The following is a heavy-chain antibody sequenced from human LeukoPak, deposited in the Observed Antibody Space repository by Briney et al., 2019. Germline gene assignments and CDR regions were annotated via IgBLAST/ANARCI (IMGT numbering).Heavy chain of an antibody. J-gene: IGHJ4*02. CDR1: GVTFSSYG. V-gene: IGHV3-30*02. D-gene: IGHD3-22*01. Sequence: GGSLRLSCAASGVTFSSYGMHWVRQAPGKGLEWVAFIRYDGSNKYYADSVKGRFTISRDNSKNTLYLQMNSLRAEDTAVYYCATAPNDYDSSGYDYWGQGTLVTVSS. CDR3: ATAPNDYDSSGYDY. CDR2: IRYDGSNK.